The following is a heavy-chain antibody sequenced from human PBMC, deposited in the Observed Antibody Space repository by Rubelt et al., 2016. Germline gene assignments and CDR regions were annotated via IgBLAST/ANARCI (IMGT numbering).Heavy chain of an antibody. Sequence: QITLKESGPTLVKPTQTLTLTCTFSGFSLSTSGVGVGWIRQPPGKALEWLALIYWDDDKRYSPSLKSRLTTNKDTSKNQVVLTMTNMDPVDTATYYCANMVTLPLACDDWGQGTLVTVSS. CDR3: ANMVTLPLACDD. J-gene: IGHJ4*02. CDR1: GFSLSTSGVG. V-gene: IGHV2-5*02. CDR2: IYWDDDK.